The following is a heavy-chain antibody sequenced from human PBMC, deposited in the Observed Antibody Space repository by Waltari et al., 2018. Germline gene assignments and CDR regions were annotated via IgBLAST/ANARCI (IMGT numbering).Heavy chain of an antibody. CDR3: ARGAYCNSTSCYYYHGMDV. CDR1: GYPFSNSA. CDR2: IKTNTGNA. D-gene: IGHD2-2*01. V-gene: IGHV7-4-1*02. J-gene: IGHJ6*02. Sequence: QVQLVQSGSELKKPGASVKVSCKASGYPFSNSAMNWLRQAPGQGLEWLGWIKTNTGNARYAQGFTGRFVFSLDTSVSTAYLQISSLKAEDTAVYFCARGAYCNSTSCYYYHGMDVWGQGTTVTVSS.